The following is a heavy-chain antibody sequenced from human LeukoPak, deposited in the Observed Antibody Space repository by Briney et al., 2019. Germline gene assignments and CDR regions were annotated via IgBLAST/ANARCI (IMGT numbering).Heavy chain of an antibody. CDR1: GFTFSDYY. J-gene: IGHJ5*02. Sequence: SPGGSLRLSCAASGFTFSDYYMSWIRQAPGKGLEWVSYISSSGSTIYYADSVKGRFTISRDNAKNSLYLQMNSLRAEDTAVYYCARVLEDSSSENWFDPWGQGTLVTVSS. CDR3: ARVLEDSSSENWFDP. D-gene: IGHD3-22*01. V-gene: IGHV3-11*01. CDR2: ISSSGSTI.